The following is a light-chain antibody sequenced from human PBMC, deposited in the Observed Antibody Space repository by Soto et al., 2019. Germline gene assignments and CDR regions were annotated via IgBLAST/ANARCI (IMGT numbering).Light chain of an antibody. CDR1: QSVSTS. CDR3: QQYNNWPPWT. J-gene: IGKJ1*01. Sequence: EIVMTQSPATLSVSPGERATLSCRASQSVSTSLAWYQQKPGQAPRLLIYGACTRATSIPARFIGSGSGTEFTLTISGLQSEDFAVYYCQQYNNWPPWTFGQGTKVEIK. CDR2: GAC. V-gene: IGKV3-15*01.